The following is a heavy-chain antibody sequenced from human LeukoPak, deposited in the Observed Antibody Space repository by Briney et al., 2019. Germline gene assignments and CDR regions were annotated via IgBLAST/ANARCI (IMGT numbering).Heavy chain of an antibody. Sequence: GGSLRLSCAASGFTFSSYWMSWVRQAPGKGLEWVANIKQDGSEKYYVDSVKGRFTISRDNAKNSLYLQMNSLRAEDTAVYYCARDSSPYYYDSSGCSFDYWGQGTLVTVSS. CDR3: ARDSSPYYYDSSGCSFDY. CDR1: GFTFSSYW. D-gene: IGHD3-22*01. V-gene: IGHV3-7*01. CDR2: IKQDGSEK. J-gene: IGHJ4*02.